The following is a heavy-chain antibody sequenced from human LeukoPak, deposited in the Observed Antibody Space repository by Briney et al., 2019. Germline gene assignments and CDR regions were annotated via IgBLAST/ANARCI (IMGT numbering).Heavy chain of an antibody. CDR1: GFTFTTNW. CDR2: LNEDGTVK. Sequence: GGSLRLSCAASGFTFTTNWMHWVGQTPGKGLEWVAELNEDGTVKYYVDSVKGRFTISRDNAKNSLYLQMNRLRAEDTGVYFCANVPRSTVSYWGRGTLVTVSS. CDR3: ANVPRSTVSY. V-gene: IGHV3-7*01. J-gene: IGHJ4*02. D-gene: IGHD1-14*01.